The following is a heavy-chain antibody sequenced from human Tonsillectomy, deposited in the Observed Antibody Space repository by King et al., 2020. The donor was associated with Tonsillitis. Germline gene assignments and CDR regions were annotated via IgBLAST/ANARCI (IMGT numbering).Heavy chain of an antibody. CDR3: AKDYHYDILTGYLEGGSCFDY. CDR2: IYSGGSST. J-gene: IGHJ4*02. CDR1: GFTFSSYA. D-gene: IGHD3-9*01. V-gene: IGHV3-23*03. Sequence: DVQLVESGGGLVQPGGSLRLSCAASGFTFSSYAMSWVRQAPGKGLEWVSVIYSGGSSTYYADSVKGRFTISRDNSKNTLYLQMNSLRAEDTAVYYCAKDYHYDILTGYLEGGSCFDYWGQGTLVTVSS.